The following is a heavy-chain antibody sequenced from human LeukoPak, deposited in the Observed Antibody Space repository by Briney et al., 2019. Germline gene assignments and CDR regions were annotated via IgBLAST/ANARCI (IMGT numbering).Heavy chain of an antibody. V-gene: IGHV4-34*01. J-gene: IGHJ4*02. CDR3: ARGVSSY. CDR1: GGSFSGYY. Sequence: SETLSLTCAVYGGSFSGYYWSWIRQPPGKGLEWIGEINHSGSTNYNPSLKSRVTISVDTSKNQFSLKLSSVTAADTAVYYCARGVSSYWGQGTPVTVSS. CDR2: INHSGST.